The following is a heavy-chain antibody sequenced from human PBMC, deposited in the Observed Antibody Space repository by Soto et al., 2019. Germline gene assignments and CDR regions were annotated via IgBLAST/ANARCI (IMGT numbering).Heavy chain of an antibody. J-gene: IGHJ4*02. D-gene: IGHD5-12*01. CDR2: IYYSGST. CDR3: ASVYSGYDWDYFGY. CDR1: GGSISSGGYY. V-gene: IGHV4-31*03. Sequence: SETLSLTCTVSGGSISSGGYYWSWIRQHPGKGLEWIGYIYYSGSTYYNPSLKSRVTISVDTSKNQFSLKLSSVTAADTAVYYCASVYSGYDWDYFGYWGQGTLVTVSS.